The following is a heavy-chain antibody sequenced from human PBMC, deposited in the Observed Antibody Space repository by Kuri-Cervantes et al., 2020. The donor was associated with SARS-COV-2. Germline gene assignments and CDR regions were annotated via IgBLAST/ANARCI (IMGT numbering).Heavy chain of an antibody. V-gene: IGHV4-59*01. CDR2: FYSSGIT. J-gene: IGHJ4*02. D-gene: IGHD1-26*01. CDR1: GGSIDNYY. Sequence: SETLSLTCSVSGGSIDNYYWSWIRQPPGKGLEWIGYFYSSGITNYDPSLKTRVTISADTSKNQLSLKLTSVTAADLAVYYCARDNILFSGSGFDSWGPGALVTVSS. CDR3: ARDNILFSGSGFDS.